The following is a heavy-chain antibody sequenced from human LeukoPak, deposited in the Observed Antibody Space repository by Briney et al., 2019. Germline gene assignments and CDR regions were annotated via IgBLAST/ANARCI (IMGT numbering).Heavy chain of an antibody. CDR3: ARRAGAYSHPYDY. V-gene: IGHV3-53*01. Sequence: GGSLRLSCTVSGFTVSSNSMSWVRQAPGKGLEWVSFIYSDNTHYSDSVRGRFTISRENSKNTLYLQMNSLRAEDTAVYYCARRAGAYSHPYDYWGQGTLVTVSS. D-gene: IGHD4/OR15-4a*01. J-gene: IGHJ4*02. CDR2: IYSDNT. CDR1: GFTVSSNS.